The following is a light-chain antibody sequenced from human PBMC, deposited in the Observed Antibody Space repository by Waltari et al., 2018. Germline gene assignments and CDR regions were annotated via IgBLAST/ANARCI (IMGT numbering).Light chain of an antibody. Sequence: QSALTQPASVSGSPGQSIIISCTGTSSDIGAYDYVSWYQQHPGKAPKLMIYEVSNRPSGVSNRFSGSKSGNTASLTISGLQAEDEADYYCSSHTSSRTRIFGGGTKLTVL. CDR1: SSDIGAYDY. CDR2: EVS. J-gene: IGLJ2*01. CDR3: SSHTSSRTRI. V-gene: IGLV2-14*01.